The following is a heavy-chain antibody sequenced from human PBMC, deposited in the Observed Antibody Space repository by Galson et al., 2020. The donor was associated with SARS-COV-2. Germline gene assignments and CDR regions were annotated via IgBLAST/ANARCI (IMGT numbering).Heavy chain of an antibody. D-gene: IGHD3-10*01. CDR3: ARVGGSGRRTDYYYMDV. CDR2: IYHSGST. Sequence: SETLSLTCTVSGYSISSGYYWGWIRQPPGKGLEWIGSIYHSGSTYYNPSLKSRVTISVDTSKNQFSLKLSSVTAADTAVYYCARVGGSGRRTDYYYMDVWGKGTTVTISS. CDR1: GYSISSGYY. V-gene: IGHV4-38-2*02. J-gene: IGHJ6*03.